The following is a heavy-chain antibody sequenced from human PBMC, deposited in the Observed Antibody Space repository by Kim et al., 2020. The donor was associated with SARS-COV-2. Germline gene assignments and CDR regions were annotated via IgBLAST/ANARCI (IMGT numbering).Heavy chain of an antibody. CDR2: IYYSGST. Sequence: SETLSLTCTVSGGSISSGGYYWSWIRQHPGKGLEWIGYIYYSGSTYYNPSLKSRVTISVDTSKNQFSLKLSSVTAADTAVYYCARDSRYCSGGSCYSGYYYYGMDVWGQGTTVTVSS. D-gene: IGHD2-15*01. CDR3: ARDSRYCSGGSCYSGYYYYGMDV. V-gene: IGHV4-31*03. J-gene: IGHJ6*02. CDR1: GGSISSGGYY.